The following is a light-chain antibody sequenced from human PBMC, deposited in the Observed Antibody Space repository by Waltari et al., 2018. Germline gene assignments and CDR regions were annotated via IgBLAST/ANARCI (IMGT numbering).Light chain of an antibody. Sequence: EIVLTPSPATLSVSPGERATLSCRASQSVRSNLAWYHQKPGQAPRLLIYGASTRATGIPARFSGSGSGTEFTLTISSMQSEDFAVYYCQQYNNWPRTFGQGTKVEIK. J-gene: IGKJ1*01. CDR1: QSVRSN. CDR3: QQYNNWPRT. CDR2: GAS. V-gene: IGKV3-15*01.